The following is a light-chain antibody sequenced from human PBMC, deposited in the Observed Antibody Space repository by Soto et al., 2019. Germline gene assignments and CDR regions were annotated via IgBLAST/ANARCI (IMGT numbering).Light chain of an antibody. V-gene: IGKV3-11*01. CDR3: QQRSNWPRT. Sequence: EIVLTHSPTTLSLSQGAKATLSCRASQSVSRYLAWYQQKPGQAPRLLIYDASNRATGIPARFSGSGSGTDFTLTSSSLEPEDFALYYCQQRSNWPRTFGQGTKVDIK. CDR1: QSVSRY. J-gene: IGKJ1*01. CDR2: DAS.